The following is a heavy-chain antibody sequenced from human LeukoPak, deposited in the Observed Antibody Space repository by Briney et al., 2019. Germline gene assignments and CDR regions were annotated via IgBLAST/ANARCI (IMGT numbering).Heavy chain of an antibody. CDR1: GYTFTSYG. V-gene: IGHV1-18*01. J-gene: IGHJ5*02. CDR3: ARDGVRRAPGWFDP. D-gene: IGHD3-10*01. Sequence: ASVKVSCKASGYTFTSYGINWVRQAPGQGLEWMGWISTYDGKTNYAQTVQGRVTMTTDTSTSTAYMELRSLRSDDTAVYYCARDGVRRAPGWFDPWGQGTLVTVSS. CDR2: ISTYDGKT.